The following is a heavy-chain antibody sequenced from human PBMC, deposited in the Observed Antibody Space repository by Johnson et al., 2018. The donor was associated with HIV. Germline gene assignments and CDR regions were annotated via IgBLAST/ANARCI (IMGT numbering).Heavy chain of an antibody. CDR3: TTAGLRYFDWFTGAFDI. Sequence: VQLVESGGGLVKPGGSLRLSCAASGFTFSNAWMSWVRQAPGKGLEWVGRIKSKTDGGTTDYAAPVTGRFTISRDDSKNTLYLQMNSLKTEDTAVYYCTTAGLRYFDWFTGAFDIWGQGTMVTVSS. CDR2: IKSKTDGGTT. V-gene: IGHV3-15*01. J-gene: IGHJ3*02. D-gene: IGHD3-9*01. CDR1: GFTFSNAW.